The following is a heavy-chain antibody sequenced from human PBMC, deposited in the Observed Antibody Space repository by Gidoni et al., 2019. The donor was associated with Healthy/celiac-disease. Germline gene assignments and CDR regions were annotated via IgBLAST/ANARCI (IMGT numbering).Heavy chain of an antibody. CDR1: GFTFSSYA. Sequence: EVQLVESGGGLVQPGGSLRLSCADSGFTFSSYAIHWVRQAPGKGLGYVSAISSNGGSTYYANSVKGRFTISRDNSKNTLYLQMGSLRAEDMAVYYCARDKKSEWLAWYFDLWGRGTLVTVSS. V-gene: IGHV3-64*01. CDR2: ISSNGGST. D-gene: IGHD6-19*01. CDR3: ARDKKSEWLAWYFDL. J-gene: IGHJ2*01.